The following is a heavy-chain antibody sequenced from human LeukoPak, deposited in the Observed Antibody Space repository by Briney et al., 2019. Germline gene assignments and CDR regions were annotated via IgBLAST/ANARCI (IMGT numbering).Heavy chain of an antibody. CDR3: ARDESGDYRGAFDI. D-gene: IGHD4-17*01. Sequence: ASVKASCKASGYTFTGYYMHWVRQAPGQGLEWMGWINPNSGGTNYAQKFQGRVTMTRDTSISTAYMELSSLRSEDTAVYYCARDESGDYRGAFDIWGQGTMVTVSS. CDR2: INPNSGGT. CDR1: GYTFTGYY. J-gene: IGHJ3*02. V-gene: IGHV1-2*02.